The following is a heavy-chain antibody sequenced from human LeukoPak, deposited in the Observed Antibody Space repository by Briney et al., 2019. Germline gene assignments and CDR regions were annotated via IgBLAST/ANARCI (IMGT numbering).Heavy chain of an antibody. CDR2: ISSSSSYI. CDR1: GFTFSSYS. V-gene: IGHV3-21*01. Sequence: GGSLRLSCAASGFTFSSYSMNWVRQAPGKGLEWVSSISSSSSYIYYADSVKGRFTISRDNAKNSLYLQMNSLRAEDTAVYYCARVGLLGAFDIWGQGTMVTVSS. D-gene: IGHD3-16*01. CDR3: ARVGLLGAFDI. J-gene: IGHJ3*02.